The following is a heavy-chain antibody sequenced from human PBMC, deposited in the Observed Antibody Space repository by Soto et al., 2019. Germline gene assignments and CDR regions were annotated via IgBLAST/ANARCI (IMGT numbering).Heavy chain of an antibody. CDR2: ISWDGGST. CDR3: AKDLTGGSGNDRTQLGMDV. J-gene: IGHJ6*02. CDR1: GFTFDDYT. V-gene: IGHV3-43*01. D-gene: IGHD3-10*01. Sequence: GGSLRLSCAASGFTFDDYTMHWVRQAPGKGLEWVSLISWDGGSTYYADSVKGRFTISSDNSKNSLYLQMNSLRTEDTALYYCAKDLTGGSGNDRTQLGMDVWGQGTTVTVSS.